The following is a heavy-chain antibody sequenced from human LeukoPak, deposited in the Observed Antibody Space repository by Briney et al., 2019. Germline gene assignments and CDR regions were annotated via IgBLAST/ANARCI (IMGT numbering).Heavy chain of an antibody. J-gene: IGHJ3*02. CDR2: IYTNGGT. CDR1: GGSISYSY. Sequence: SETLSLTCTVSGGSISYSYWTWIRQLAGKGLEWIGRIYTNGGTNYNPSLKSRVTMSLDTSKNQLSLNLSSVTAADTAVYYCARDHMTTVTTYAFDIWGQGTMVTVSS. V-gene: IGHV4-4*07. CDR3: ARDHMTTVTTYAFDI. D-gene: IGHD4-17*01.